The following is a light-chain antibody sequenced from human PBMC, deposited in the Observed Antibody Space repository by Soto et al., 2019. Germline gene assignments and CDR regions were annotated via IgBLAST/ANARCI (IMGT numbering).Light chain of an antibody. CDR2: KAS. CDR1: QTIGSW. Sequence: DIQMTQSPSTLSASVGDRVTITCRASQTIGSWLAWYQQKPGKAPKLLIYKASSLESGVPSRFSGSGSGTDFTLTISSLRPDDFATYYCQQYSSYSWTLGQGTKVDIK. CDR3: QQYSSYSWT. J-gene: IGKJ1*01. V-gene: IGKV1-5*03.